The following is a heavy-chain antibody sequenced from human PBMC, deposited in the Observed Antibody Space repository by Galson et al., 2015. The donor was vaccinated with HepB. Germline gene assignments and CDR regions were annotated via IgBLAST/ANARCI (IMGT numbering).Heavy chain of an antibody. CDR3: TTDYYDSSGYADAFDI. D-gene: IGHD3-22*01. CDR1: GFTFSNAW. Sequence: SLRLSCAASGFTFSNAWMNWVRQAPGKGLEWVGRIKSKTDGGTTDYAAPVKGSFTISRDDSKNTLYLQMNSLKTEDTAVYYCTTDYYDSSGYADAFDIWGQGTMVTVSS. J-gene: IGHJ3*02. CDR2: IKSKTDGGTT. V-gene: IGHV3-15*07.